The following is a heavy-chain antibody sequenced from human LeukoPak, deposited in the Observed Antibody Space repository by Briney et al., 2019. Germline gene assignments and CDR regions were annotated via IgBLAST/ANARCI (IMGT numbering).Heavy chain of an antibody. CDR1: GFSFSSYA. Sequence: GGSLRLSCAVSGFSFSSYAMHWVRQAPGKGLEWVAIISYDGNTQKYADSVMGRFTVSRDNSKSTLYLQMNSLRAEDTAVYYCARDSKHYYGSGSYYNYWGQGTLVTVSS. V-gene: IGHV3-30*03. D-gene: IGHD3-10*01. CDR2: ISYDGNTQ. CDR3: ARDSKHYYGSGSYYNY. J-gene: IGHJ4*02.